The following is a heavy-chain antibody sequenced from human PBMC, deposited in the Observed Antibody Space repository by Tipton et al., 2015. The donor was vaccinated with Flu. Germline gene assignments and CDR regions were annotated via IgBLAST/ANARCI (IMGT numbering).Heavy chain of an antibody. CDR1: GGSISSYY. V-gene: IGHV4-59*01. Sequence: PGLVKPSETLSLTCTVSGGSISSYYWSWIRQPPGKGLEWIGYIYYSGSTNYNPSLKSRVTISVDTSKNQFSLKLSSVTAADTAVYYCARLSRSRIAAAGTGWFDPWGQGTLVTVSS. CDR2: IYYSGST. D-gene: IGHD6-13*01. J-gene: IGHJ5*02. CDR3: ARLSRSRIAAAGTGWFDP.